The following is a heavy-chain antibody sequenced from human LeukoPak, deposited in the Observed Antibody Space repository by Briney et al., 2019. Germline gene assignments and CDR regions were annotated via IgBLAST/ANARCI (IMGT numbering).Heavy chain of an antibody. Sequence: QPGGSLRLSCAASGVTLSTYAMSWARQAPGKGLEWVSGISSSGSGDNTYYADSVKGRFTISRDSSKNTLFLHMNTLRAEDTAIYYCAKVPSRSPRLVFLDAFDIWGQGTMVTVSS. CDR3: AKVPSRSPRLVFLDAFDI. CDR2: ISSSGSGDNT. CDR1: GVTLSTYA. V-gene: IGHV3-23*01. D-gene: IGHD1-26*01. J-gene: IGHJ3*02.